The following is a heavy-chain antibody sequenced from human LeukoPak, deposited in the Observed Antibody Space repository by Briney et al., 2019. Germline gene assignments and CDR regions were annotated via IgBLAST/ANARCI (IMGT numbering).Heavy chain of an antibody. CDR3: AKADTVVDVAGIYYYYGMDV. J-gene: IGHJ6*02. D-gene: IGHD4-23*01. CDR2: VWSDGSNK. V-gene: IGHV3-33*06. CDR1: GFTFSSYG. Sequence: PGGSLRLSCAASGFTFSSYGMHWVRQAPGKGLEWMAVVWSDGSNKYYADSVKGRFSISRDNSKNTFYLQVNSLRAEDTAVYFCAKADTVVDVAGIYYYYGMDVWGQGTTVTVSS.